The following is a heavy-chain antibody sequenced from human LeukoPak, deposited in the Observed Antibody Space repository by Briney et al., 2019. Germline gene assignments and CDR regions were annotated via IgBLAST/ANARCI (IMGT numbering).Heavy chain of an antibody. V-gene: IGHV3-23*01. CDR1: GFTFSSYW. J-gene: IGHJ4*02. CDR3: ANSPVIVATIMRVY. CDR2: ISGSGGST. Sequence: PGGSLRLSCAASGFTFSSYWMHWVRQTPWKGLEWVSAISGSGGSTYYADSVKGRFTISRDKSKNTLYLQTNSLRAEDTAVYYCANSPVIVATIMRVYWGQGTLVTVSS. D-gene: IGHD5-12*01.